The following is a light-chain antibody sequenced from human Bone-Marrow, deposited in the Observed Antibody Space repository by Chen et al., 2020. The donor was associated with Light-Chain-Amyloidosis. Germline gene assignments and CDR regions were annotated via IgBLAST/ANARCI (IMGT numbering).Light chain of an antibody. V-gene: IGLV1-40*01. CDR1: SSSIGAGYD. J-gene: IGLJ3*02. Sequence: QSVLTQPPSVSGAPGQRGTISCTGSSSSIGAGYDVHWYQQFPGAAPKVVIFGNNNRPSGVPDRFSGSKSGTSASLAITGLQAEDEAVYYCQSYDSSLGGWVFGGGTKLTVL. CDR2: GNN. CDR3: QSYDSSLGGWV.